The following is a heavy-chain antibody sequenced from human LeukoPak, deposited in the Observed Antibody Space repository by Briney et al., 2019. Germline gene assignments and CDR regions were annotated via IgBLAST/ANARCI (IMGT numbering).Heavy chain of an antibody. J-gene: IGHJ4*02. V-gene: IGHV3-53*01. CDR3: AGNLVGAIGQFDY. Sequence: PGGSLRLSCAASGFTVSSNYMSWVRQAPGKGLEWVSVIYSGGSTYYADSVKGRFTISRGNSKNTLYLQMNSLRAEDTAVYYCAGNLVGAIGQFDYWGQGTLVTVSS. CDR1: GFTVSSNY. CDR2: IYSGGST. D-gene: IGHD1-26*01.